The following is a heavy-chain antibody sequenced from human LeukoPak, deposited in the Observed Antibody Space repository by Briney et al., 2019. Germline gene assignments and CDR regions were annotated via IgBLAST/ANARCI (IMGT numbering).Heavy chain of an antibody. V-gene: IGHV3-74*01. D-gene: IGHD1-1*01. CDR1: GFSFRRYW. CDR3: ISDVCGRDDQ. J-gene: IGHJ5*02. CDR2: MDPDGRTI. Sequence: GGSLRLSCAASGFSFRRYWMHWVRPAPGKGLEGVSRMDPDGRTIDYADSARGRFTISRDNAKDTLYLQMSNLRDEDMAVYYCISDVCGRDDQWGRGTLVTVSS.